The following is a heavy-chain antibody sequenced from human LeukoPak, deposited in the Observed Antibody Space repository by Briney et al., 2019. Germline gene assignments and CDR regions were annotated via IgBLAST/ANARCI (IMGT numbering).Heavy chain of an antibody. CDR3: ARRGSDWYFDL. CDR1: GGSISSYY. Sequence: SETLSLTCSVSGGSISSYYWSWIRQAPGKGLEWIGYIYYSGSSNYNPSLKSRVTISADTSKNQFSLKLSSVTAADTAVYFCARRGSDWYFDLWGRGTLVTVSS. V-gene: IGHV4-59*08. CDR2: IYYSGSS. J-gene: IGHJ2*01. D-gene: IGHD2-15*01.